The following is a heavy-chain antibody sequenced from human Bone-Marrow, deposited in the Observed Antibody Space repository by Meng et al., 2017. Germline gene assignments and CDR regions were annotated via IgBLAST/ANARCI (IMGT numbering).Heavy chain of an antibody. CDR3: ARGRELYSSSWYYFDY. D-gene: IGHD6-13*01. CDR2: IYYSGST. V-gene: IGHV4-31*01. Sequence: SETLSLTCTVSGGSISSGGYYWSWIRQHPGKGLEWIGYIYYSGSTYYNPSLKSLVTLSVDTSKNQFSLKLSSVTAADTAVYNCARGRELYSSSWYYFDYWGQGTLVTVSS. CDR1: GGSISSGGYY. J-gene: IGHJ4*02.